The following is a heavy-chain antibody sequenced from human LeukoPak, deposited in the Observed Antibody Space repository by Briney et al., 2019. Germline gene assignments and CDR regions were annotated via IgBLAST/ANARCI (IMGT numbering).Heavy chain of an antibody. Sequence: GRSRRLSCAASGFTFSSYGMHWVRQAPGKGLEWVAVIWYDGSNKYYADSVKGRFTISRDNSKNTLYLQMNSLRAEDTAVYYCARDGVAVAGTYNWFDPWGQGTLVTVSP. J-gene: IGHJ5*02. CDR1: GFTFSSYG. CDR3: ARDGVAVAGTYNWFDP. V-gene: IGHV3-33*01. CDR2: IWYDGSNK. D-gene: IGHD6-19*01.